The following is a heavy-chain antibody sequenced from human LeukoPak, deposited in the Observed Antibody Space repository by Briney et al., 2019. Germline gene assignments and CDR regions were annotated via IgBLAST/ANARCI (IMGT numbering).Heavy chain of an antibody. Sequence: ASVKVSCKASGYTFTGYYMHWVRQAPGQGLEWMGWINPNHGDANYAQKFQDRVSMTRDTSISTAYMHLSRLRSADTAVYYCARSPHILTGENFDYWGQGTLLTVSS. CDR1: GYTFTGYY. V-gene: IGHV1-2*02. D-gene: IGHD3-9*01. J-gene: IGHJ4*02. CDR3: ARSPHILTGENFDY. CDR2: INPNHGDA.